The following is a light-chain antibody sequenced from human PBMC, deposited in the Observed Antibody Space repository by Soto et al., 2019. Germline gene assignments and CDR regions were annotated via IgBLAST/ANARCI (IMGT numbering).Light chain of an antibody. J-gene: IGKJ1*01. V-gene: IGKV1-5*01. Sequence: DIQMTQSPSTLSASLGDRVTVTCRARQSINKWLAWYQQKPGKAPNLLIYDASNLESGVPSRFSGSGSGTEFTLTISSLQPDDFATYYCQQYNDYSPWTFGQGTKVDIK. CDR2: DAS. CDR1: QSINKW. CDR3: QQYNDYSPWT.